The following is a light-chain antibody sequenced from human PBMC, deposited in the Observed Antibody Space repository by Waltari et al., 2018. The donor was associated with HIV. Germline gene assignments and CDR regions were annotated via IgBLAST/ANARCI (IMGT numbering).Light chain of an antibody. V-gene: IGLV2-11*01. J-gene: IGLJ2*01. CDR3: CSYADTYFVV. Sequence: SALTQPRPVSGSAGQSVAISCHGTSSEVGGYNDVYWYQHHPNKGPKLLIYDVTKRPSGVPDRFSGSKSGNTASLTISGLQAEDEADYYCCSYADTYFVVFGGRTTLTVL. CDR2: DVT. CDR1: SSEVGGYND.